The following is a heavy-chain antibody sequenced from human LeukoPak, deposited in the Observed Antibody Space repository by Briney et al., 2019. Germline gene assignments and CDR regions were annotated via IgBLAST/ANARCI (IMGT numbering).Heavy chain of an antibody. CDR3: ASPRGDDSGGYYTWYFHH. J-gene: IGHJ1*01. CDR1: GGSISSGGYY. CDR2: IYYSGST. V-gene: IGHV4-31*03. Sequence: SQTLSLTCTVSGGSISSGGYYWSWIRQHPGKGLEWIGYIYYSGSTYYNPSLKSRVTISVDTSKNQFSLKLSSVTAADTAVYYCASPRGDDSGGYYTWYFHHWGQGILVTVSS. D-gene: IGHD3-22*01.